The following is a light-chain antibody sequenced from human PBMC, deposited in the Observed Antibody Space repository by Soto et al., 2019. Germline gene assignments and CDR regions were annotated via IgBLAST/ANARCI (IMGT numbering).Light chain of an antibody. CDR1: QGVSSH. Sequence: EIVMTQSPATLSVSPGYRVTLSCRASQGVSSHLAWFQQKPGQAPRLLIYGASTRATGIPARFSGSGSGTEFTLPIRSLQSEDFAVYYCQQYNNWPMWTFGKGTKVDIK. J-gene: IGKJ1*01. V-gene: IGKV3-15*01. CDR2: GAS. CDR3: QQYNNWPMWT.